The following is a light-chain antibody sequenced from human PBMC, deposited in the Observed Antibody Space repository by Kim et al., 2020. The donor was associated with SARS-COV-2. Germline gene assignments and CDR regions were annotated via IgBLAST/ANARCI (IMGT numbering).Light chain of an antibody. CDR2: GAS. Sequence: EIVLTQSPGTLSLSPGERATLSCRASQSVSSTYLAWYQQKPGQAPRLLIYGASNRATGIPDRFSGSGSGTDFTLTISRLEPEDFAVYYCQQYGNSPPYTFGQGTKLEI. CDR1: QSVSSTY. CDR3: QQYGNSPPYT. V-gene: IGKV3-20*01. J-gene: IGKJ2*01.